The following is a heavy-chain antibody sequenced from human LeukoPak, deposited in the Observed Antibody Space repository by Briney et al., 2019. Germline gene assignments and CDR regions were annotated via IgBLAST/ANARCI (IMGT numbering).Heavy chain of an antibody. D-gene: IGHD3-10*01. CDR3: ARERLAMVRGVIPKEAWGWFDP. Sequence: SETLSLTCTVSGYSLSSGYYWSWIWQPAGKGLEWIGRIYTSGDTNYNPSLKSRATISVDTSKNQFSLELSSVTAADTAVYYCARERLAMVRGVIPKEAWGWFDPWGQGTLVTVSS. J-gene: IGHJ5*02. CDR2: IYTSGDT. V-gene: IGHV4-61*02. CDR1: GYSLSSGYY.